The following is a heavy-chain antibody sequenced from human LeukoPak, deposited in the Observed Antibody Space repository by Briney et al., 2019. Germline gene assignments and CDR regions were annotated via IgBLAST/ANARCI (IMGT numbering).Heavy chain of an antibody. CDR3: ARGFGSGSKRYYYYYYGMDV. CDR2: ISAYNGNT. CDR1: GHTFTSYG. Sequence: ASVKVSCKASGHTFTSYGISWVRQAPGQGLEWMGWISAYNGNTNYAQKLQGRVTMTTDTSTSTAYMELRSLRSDDTAVYYCARGFGSGSKRYYYYYYGMDVWGKGTTVTVSS. V-gene: IGHV1-18*04. J-gene: IGHJ6*04. D-gene: IGHD3-10*01.